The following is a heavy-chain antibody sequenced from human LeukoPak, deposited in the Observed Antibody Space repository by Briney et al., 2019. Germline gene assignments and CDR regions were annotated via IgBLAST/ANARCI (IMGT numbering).Heavy chain of an antibody. CDR2: ILVGGSEV. D-gene: IGHD3-10*01. V-gene: IGHV5-51*01. J-gene: IGHJ5*02. CDR1: GFSFTSYW. CDR3: ARHTGRPQAGWFDP. Sequence: GESLKISCKGSGFSFTSYWIGWVRQMPGKGLEYMGIILVGGSEVRYSPAFQGLVTISADKSINTAYLQWTSLKASDIAMYYCARHTGRPQAGWFDPWGQGTLVTVSS.